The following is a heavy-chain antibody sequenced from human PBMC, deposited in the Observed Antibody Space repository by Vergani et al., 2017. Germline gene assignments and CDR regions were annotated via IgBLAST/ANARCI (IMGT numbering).Heavy chain of an antibody. J-gene: IGHJ4*02. D-gene: IGHD2-15*01. V-gene: IGHV4-61*02. CDR3: ARGSCLGGSCYKPLFDY. CDR1: GGSINSHNYY. CDR2: IHTSGST. Sequence: QVQLQESGPGLVKPSQTLSLTCTVPGGSINSHNYYWSWIRQPAGKGLEWIGRIHTSGSTNYNPSLKSRVTMSEDTSKNQFSLNLTSVTAAGTAVYFCARGSCLGGSCYKPLFDYWGQGILVTVSS.